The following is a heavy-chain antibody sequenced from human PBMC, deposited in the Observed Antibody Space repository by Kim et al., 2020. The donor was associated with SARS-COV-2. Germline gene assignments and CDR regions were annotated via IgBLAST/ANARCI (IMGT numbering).Heavy chain of an antibody. CDR3: AVYSYGSGSHIDY. V-gene: IGHV3-74*01. J-gene: IGHJ4*02. D-gene: IGHD3-10*01. Sequence: YADSVKGRFTISRDNAKNTLYLQMNTLRAEDTAVYYCAVYSYGSGSHIDYWGQGTLVTVSS.